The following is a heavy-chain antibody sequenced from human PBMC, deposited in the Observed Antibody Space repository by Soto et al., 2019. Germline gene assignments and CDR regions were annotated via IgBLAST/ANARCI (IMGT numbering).Heavy chain of an antibody. CDR3: ARDGGYYDSSGYYPVDY. CDR1: GFTFSSYA. D-gene: IGHD3-22*01. V-gene: IGHV3-30-3*01. J-gene: IGHJ4*02. Sequence: QVQLVESGGGVVQPGRSLRLSCAASGFTFSSYAMHWVRQAPGKGLEWVAVISYDGSNKYYADSVKGRFTISRDNSKNTLYLQMNSLRAEDTAVYYCARDGGYYDSSGYYPVDYWGQGTLVTVSS. CDR2: ISYDGSNK.